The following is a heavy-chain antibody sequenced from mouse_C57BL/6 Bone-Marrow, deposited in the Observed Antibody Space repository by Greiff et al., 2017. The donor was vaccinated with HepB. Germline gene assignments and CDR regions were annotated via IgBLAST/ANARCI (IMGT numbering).Heavy chain of an antibody. CDR2: INPSSGYT. J-gene: IGHJ2*01. V-gene: IGHV1-4*01. CDR1: GYTFTSYT. D-gene: IGHD1-2*01. CDR3: ARSGLRQEDY. Sequence: VQVVESGAELARPGASVKMSCKASGYTFTSYTMHWVKQRPGQGLEWIGYINPSSGYTKYNQKFKEKATLTADKSSSTAYMQLSSLTSEDSAVYYCARSGLRQEDYWGQGTTLTVSS.